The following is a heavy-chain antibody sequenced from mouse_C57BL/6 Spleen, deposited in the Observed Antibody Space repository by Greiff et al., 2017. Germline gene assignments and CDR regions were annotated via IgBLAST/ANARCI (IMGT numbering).Heavy chain of an antibody. Sequence: EVKVEESGGGLVKPGGSLKLSCAASGFTFSSYAMPWVRQTPEKRLEWVATISDGGSYTYYPDNVKGRFTISRDNAKNNLYLQMSHLKSEDTAMYYCARANWVDFDYWGQGTTLTVSS. D-gene: IGHD4-1*02. CDR1: GFTFSSYA. CDR3: ARANWVDFDY. V-gene: IGHV5-4*03. J-gene: IGHJ2*01. CDR2: ISDGGSYT.